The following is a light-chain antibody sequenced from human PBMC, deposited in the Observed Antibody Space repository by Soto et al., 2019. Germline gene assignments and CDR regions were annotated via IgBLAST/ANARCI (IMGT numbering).Light chain of an antibody. CDR3: QQLHSCPLT. J-gene: IGKJ5*01. Sequence: IKLTQSPASLSVSPGERATITCRASQGISSYVAWYQQRPGQAPSLLIYRASTLHTGVPSRFSGSGSGTDFTLTINSLQPEDFAAYYCQQLHSCPLTFGRGTRLDIK. V-gene: IGKV1-9*01. CDR1: QGISSY. CDR2: RAS.